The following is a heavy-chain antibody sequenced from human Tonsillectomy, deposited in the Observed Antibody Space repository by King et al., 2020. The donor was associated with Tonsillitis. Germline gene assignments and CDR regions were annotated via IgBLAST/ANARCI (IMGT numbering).Heavy chain of an antibody. D-gene: IGHD2-2*01. Sequence: TLKESGPTLVKPTQTLTLTCTFSGFSLSTNGVGVGWIRQPPGKALEWLALIYWDDDKRYSPSLKSRLTITKDTSKNQVVLTMTNMDPVDTATYFCAHRPDARCSTTSGRNFDLWGRGTLVTVSS. V-gene: IGHV2-5*02. CDR3: AHRPDARCSTTSGRNFDL. J-gene: IGHJ2*01. CDR2: IYWDDDK. CDR1: GFSLSTNGVG.